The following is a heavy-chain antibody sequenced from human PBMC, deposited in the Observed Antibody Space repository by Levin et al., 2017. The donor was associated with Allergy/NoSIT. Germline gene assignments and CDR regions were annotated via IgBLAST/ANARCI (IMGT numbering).Heavy chain of an antibody. CDR1: GGTFSSYA. Sequence: SVKVSCKASGGTFSSYAISWVRQAPGQGLEWMGGIIPIFGTANYAQKFQGRVTITADESTSTAYMELSSLRSEDTAVYYCARDGPHPMGNYVTVNHAFDIWGQGTMVTVSS. CDR2: IIPIFGTA. CDR3: ARDGPHPMGNYVTVNHAFDI. D-gene: IGHD3-16*01. V-gene: IGHV1-69*13. J-gene: IGHJ3*02.